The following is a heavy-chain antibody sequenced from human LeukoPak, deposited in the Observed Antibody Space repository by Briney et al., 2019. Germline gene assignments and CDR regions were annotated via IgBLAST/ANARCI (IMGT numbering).Heavy chain of an antibody. CDR2: INPNSGGT. D-gene: IGHD2-21*02. Sequence: ASVKVSCKASGYTFTGYYMHWVRQAPGQGLEWMGWINPNSGGTNYAQKFQGRVTMTRDTSISTAYMELSRLRSDDTAVYYCARVFLKAYCGGDCYGHYFDYWGQGTPVTVSS. V-gene: IGHV1-2*02. CDR1: GYTFTGYY. CDR3: ARVFLKAYCGGDCYGHYFDY. J-gene: IGHJ4*02.